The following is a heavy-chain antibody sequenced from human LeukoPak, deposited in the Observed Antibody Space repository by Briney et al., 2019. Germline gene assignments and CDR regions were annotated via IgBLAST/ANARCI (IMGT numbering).Heavy chain of an antibody. J-gene: IGHJ4*02. Sequence: GGSLRLSCAASGFTFSSYAMSWVRQAPGKGLEWVSVISASGGRTSYADSVKGRFTVSRDNSKNTLYLQMNSLRAEDTAVYYCAKDGLSVRVAPEGYYFDNWGQGSLVTVSS. D-gene: IGHD3-10*02. V-gene: IGHV3-23*01. CDR1: GFTFSSYA. CDR3: AKDGLSVRVAPEGYYFDN. CDR2: ISASGGRT.